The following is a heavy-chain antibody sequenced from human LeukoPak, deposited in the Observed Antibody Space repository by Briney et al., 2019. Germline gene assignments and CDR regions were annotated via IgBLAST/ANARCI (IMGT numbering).Heavy chain of an antibody. CDR1: GFTFSTYS. J-gene: IGHJ4*02. CDR2: ISGSGGST. V-gene: IGHV3-23*01. CDR3: AKDQARPYYFDY. Sequence: AGGSLRLSCAASGFTFSTYSINWVRQAPGKGLEWVSAISGSGGSTYYADSVKGRFTISRDNSKNTLYLQMNSLRAEDTAVYYCAKDQARPYYFDYWGQGTLVTVSS.